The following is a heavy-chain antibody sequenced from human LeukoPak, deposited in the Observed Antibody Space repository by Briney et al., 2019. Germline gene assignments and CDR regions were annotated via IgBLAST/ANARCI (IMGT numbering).Heavy chain of an antibody. Sequence: PSETLSLTCAVSGASISSSIHYWGWVRQPPGKGLEWIVSVYYSGGTYYNPSLESRLTISVDTSNNRFSLKLKSVTAADTAVFYCARVTTGSTTLDSWGQGILVTVSS. CDR1: GASISSSIHY. CDR3: ARVTTGSTTLDS. J-gene: IGHJ5*01. CDR2: VYYSGGT. D-gene: IGHD1-1*01. V-gene: IGHV4-39*02.